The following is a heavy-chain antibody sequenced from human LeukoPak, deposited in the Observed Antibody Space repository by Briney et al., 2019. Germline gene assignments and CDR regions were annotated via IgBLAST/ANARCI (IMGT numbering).Heavy chain of an antibody. J-gene: IGHJ4*02. CDR3: ARVRYSSGWYPRGLFDY. V-gene: IGHV4-34*01. D-gene: IGHD6-19*01. Sequence: SETLSLTCAVYGGSFSGYYWSWIRQPPGKGLEWIGEINHSGSTNYNPSLKSRVTISVDTSKNQFSLKPSSVTAADTAVYYCARVRYSSGWYPRGLFDYWGQGTLVTVSS. CDR1: GGSFSGYY. CDR2: INHSGST.